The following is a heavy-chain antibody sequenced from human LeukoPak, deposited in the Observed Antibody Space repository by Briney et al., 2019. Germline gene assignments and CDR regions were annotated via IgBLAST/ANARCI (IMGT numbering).Heavy chain of an antibody. CDR3: ARQRYCSGGSCYSSWFDP. CDR1: GGSISSSSYY. CDR2: IYYSGNT. D-gene: IGHD2-15*01. J-gene: IGHJ5*02. V-gene: IGHV4-39*01. Sequence: SETLSLTCTVSGGSISSSSYYWGWIRQPPGKGLEWIGSIYYSGNTYYNPSLKSRVTISVDTSKNQFSLKLNSVTAADTAVYYCARQRYCSGGSCYSSWFDPWGQGTLVTVSS.